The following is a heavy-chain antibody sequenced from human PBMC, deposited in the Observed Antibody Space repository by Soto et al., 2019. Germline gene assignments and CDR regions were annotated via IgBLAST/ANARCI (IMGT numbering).Heavy chain of an antibody. Sequence: GGSLRLSCAASGFTFSSYGMHWVRQAPGKGLEWVAVIWYDGSNKYYADSVKGRFTISRDNSKNTLYLQMNSLRAEDTAVYYCARDRSIAAAGRTDAFDIWGQGTMVTVSS. D-gene: IGHD6-13*01. CDR3: ARDRSIAAAGRTDAFDI. CDR2: IWYDGSNK. J-gene: IGHJ3*02. V-gene: IGHV3-33*01. CDR1: GFTFSSYG.